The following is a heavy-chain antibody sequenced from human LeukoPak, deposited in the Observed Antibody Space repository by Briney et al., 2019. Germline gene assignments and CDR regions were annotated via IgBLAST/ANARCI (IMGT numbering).Heavy chain of an antibody. CDR1: GFTFSSYA. D-gene: IGHD3-3*02. Sequence: GGSLRLSCAASGFTFSSYAMHWVRQAPGKGLEWVAVISYDGSNKYYADSVKGRFTISRDNSKNTLYLQMNSLRAEDTAVYYCARDSTGYWYFDLWGRGTLVSVSS. J-gene: IGHJ2*01. CDR2: ISYDGSNK. CDR3: ARDSTGYWYFDL. V-gene: IGHV3-30-3*01.